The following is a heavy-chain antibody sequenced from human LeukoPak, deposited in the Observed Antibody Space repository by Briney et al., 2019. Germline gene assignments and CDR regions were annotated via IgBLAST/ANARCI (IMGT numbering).Heavy chain of an antibody. Sequence: GGSLRLSCTASGFTFGSYGMHWVRQATGKGLEWVAYISYEGSNKKEADSVKGRLTISRDNAKNTLYLQMNSLRAEDTAVYYCARVAWPDSFDIWGQGTMVTVSS. CDR3: ARVAWPDSFDI. D-gene: IGHD5-24*01. V-gene: IGHV3-30*02. CDR2: ISYEGSNK. CDR1: GFTFGSYG. J-gene: IGHJ3*02.